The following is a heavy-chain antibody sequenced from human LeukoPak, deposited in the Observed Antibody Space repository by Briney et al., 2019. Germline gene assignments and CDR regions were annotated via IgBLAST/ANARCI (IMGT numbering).Heavy chain of an antibody. CDR2: IKSKTDGGTT. Sequence: GGSLRLSCAASGFTFSNAWMSWVRQAPGKGLEWVGRIKSKTDGGTTDYAAPVKGRFTISRDDSKNTLYLQMNSLKTEDTAVYYCTTEDCSGGSCWRDYYYYMDVWGKGTTVTVSS. D-gene: IGHD2-15*01. V-gene: IGHV3-15*01. CDR1: GFTFSNAW. CDR3: TTEDCSGGSCWRDYYYYMDV. J-gene: IGHJ6*03.